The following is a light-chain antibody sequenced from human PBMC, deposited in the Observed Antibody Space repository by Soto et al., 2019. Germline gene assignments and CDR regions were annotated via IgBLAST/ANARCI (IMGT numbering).Light chain of an antibody. CDR2: AVS. CDR1: QHLRDH. Sequence: AIEITQSTSSLSASVGDRVTITWRASQHLRDHLGCFQHQPGKAPSLLIYAVSHLHDGVPSRFSGSGSDTEFTLTITSLQPEDFATYYCLQLYASPWTFGPGTKVDIK. CDR3: LQLYASPWT. J-gene: IGKJ1*01. V-gene: IGKV1-6*02.